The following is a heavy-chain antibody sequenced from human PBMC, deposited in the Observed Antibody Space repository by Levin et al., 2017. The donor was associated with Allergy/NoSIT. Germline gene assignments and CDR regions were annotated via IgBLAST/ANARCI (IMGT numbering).Heavy chain of an antibody. J-gene: IGHJ4*02. CDR3: ARARVTYYYGSGSSLRYYFDY. CDR2: INHSGST. D-gene: IGHD3-10*01. CDR1: GGSFSGYY. Sequence: SETLSLTCAVYGGSFSGYYWSWIRQPPGKGLEWIGEINHSGSTNYNPSLKSRVTISVDTSKNQFSLKLSSVTAADTAVYYCARARVTYYYGSGSSLRYYFDYWGQGTLVTVSS. V-gene: IGHV4-34*01.